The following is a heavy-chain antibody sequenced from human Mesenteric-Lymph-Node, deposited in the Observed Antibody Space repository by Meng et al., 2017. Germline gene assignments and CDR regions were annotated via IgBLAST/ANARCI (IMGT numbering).Heavy chain of an antibody. J-gene: IGHJ4*02. D-gene: IGHD3-3*01. CDR1: GFTFSSYA. CDR2: IKQDGSEK. V-gene: IGHV3-7*03. CDR3: TTTDYDFWSGYHPGDY. Sequence: GGSLRLSCVASGFTFSSYAMSWVRQAPGKGLEWVAMIKQDGSEKYYVDSVKGRFTISRDNANNSHYLQMNSLRAEDTAVYYCTTTDYDFWSGYHPGDYWGQGTLVTVSS.